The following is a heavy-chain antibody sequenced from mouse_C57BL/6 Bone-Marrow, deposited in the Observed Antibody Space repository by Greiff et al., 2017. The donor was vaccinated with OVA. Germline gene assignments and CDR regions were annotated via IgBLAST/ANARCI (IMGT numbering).Heavy chain of an antibody. Sequence: EVQLQQSGAELVRPGASVKLSCTASGFNIKDDYMHWVKQRPEQGLEWIGWIDPENGDTEYASKFQGKATITADTASNTAYLQLSSLTSEDTAVYYCTSDYYGSGIYAMDDWGQGTSVTVSS. J-gene: IGHJ4*01. CDR2: IDPENGDT. CDR3: TSDYYGSGIYAMDD. D-gene: IGHD1-1*01. V-gene: IGHV14-4*01. CDR1: GFNIKDDY.